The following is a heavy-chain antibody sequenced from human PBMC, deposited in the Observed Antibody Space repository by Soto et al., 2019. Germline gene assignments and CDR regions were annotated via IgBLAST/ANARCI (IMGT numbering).Heavy chain of an antibody. CDR2: IWYDGSNK. CDR3: ARPGGAARLPPLGMDV. CDR1: GFTFSSYG. V-gene: IGHV3-33*01. D-gene: IGHD6-6*01. Sequence: GGSLRLSCAASGFTFSSYGMHWVRQAPGKGLEWVAVIWYDGSNKYYADSVKGRFTISRDNSKNTLYLQMNSLRAEDTAVYYCARPGGAARLPPLGMDVWGQGTTVTVSS. J-gene: IGHJ6*02.